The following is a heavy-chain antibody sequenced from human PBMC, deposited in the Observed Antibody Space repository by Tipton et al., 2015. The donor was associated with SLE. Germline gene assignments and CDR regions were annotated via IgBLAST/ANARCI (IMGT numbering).Heavy chain of an antibody. D-gene: IGHD3/OR15-3a*01. V-gene: IGHV4-59*11. CDR2: IYYSGST. Sequence: TLSLTCTVSGGSISSHYWSWIRQPPGKGLEWIGYIYYSGSTNYNPSLKSRVTISVDTSKNQFSLKLSSVTAADTAVYYCARGPKGLIPIWGQGTMVTVSS. CDR3: ARGPKGLIPI. CDR1: GGSISSHY. J-gene: IGHJ3*02.